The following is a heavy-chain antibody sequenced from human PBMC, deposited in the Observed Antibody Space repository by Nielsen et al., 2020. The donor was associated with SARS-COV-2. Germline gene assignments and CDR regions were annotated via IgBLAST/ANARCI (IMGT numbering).Heavy chain of an antibody. Sequence: GESLKISCAASGFVFSSYRMNWVRQAPGKGLEWVSSISSSTYYKYYAASVRGRFTISRDNAKNSLYLQMNSLRAEDTAVYYCARDSRGGSSHLFYYYGMDVWGQGTTVTVSS. CDR2: ISSSTYYK. J-gene: IGHJ6*02. V-gene: IGHV3-21*01. D-gene: IGHD1-26*01. CDR3: ARDSRGGSSHLFYYYGMDV. CDR1: GFVFSSYR.